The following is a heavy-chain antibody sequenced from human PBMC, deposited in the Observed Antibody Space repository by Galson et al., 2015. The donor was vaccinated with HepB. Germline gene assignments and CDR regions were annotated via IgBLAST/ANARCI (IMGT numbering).Heavy chain of an antibody. CDR2: IKRKSDGGTT. J-gene: IGHJ6*02. Sequence: SLRLSCAASGFAFNSAWMSWVRQAPGKGLEWVGRIKRKSDGGTTDYAAPVKGRFTISRDDSKNTLFLQMNSLKSEDTAVYYCTTGPDYGDVYYYYGVDLWGLGTTVTVSS. CDR3: TTGPDYGDVYYYYGVDL. V-gene: IGHV3-15*01. CDR1: GFAFNSAW. D-gene: IGHD4-17*01.